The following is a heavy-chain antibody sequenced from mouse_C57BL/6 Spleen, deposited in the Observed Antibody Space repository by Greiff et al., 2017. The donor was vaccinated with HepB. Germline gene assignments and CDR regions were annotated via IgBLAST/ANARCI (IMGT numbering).Heavy chain of an antibody. J-gene: IGHJ1*03. Sequence: QVHVKQPGAELVMPGASVKLSCKASGYTFTSYWMHWVKQRPGQGLEWIGEIDPSDSYTNYNQKFKGKSTLTVDKSSSTAYMQLSSLTSEDSAVYYCARGTTVVAWYFDVWGTGTTVTVSS. CDR3: ARGTTVVAWYFDV. V-gene: IGHV1-69*01. CDR2: IDPSDSYT. CDR1: GYTFTSYW. D-gene: IGHD1-1*01.